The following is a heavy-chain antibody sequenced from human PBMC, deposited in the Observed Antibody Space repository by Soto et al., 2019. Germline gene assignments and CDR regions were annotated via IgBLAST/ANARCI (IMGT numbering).Heavy chain of an antibody. J-gene: IGHJ6*02. CDR1: GYSFTSYW. CDR2: IYPGDSDT. CDR3: ARLRRSYRNLYYYYGMEV. V-gene: IGHV5-51*01. Sequence: GESLKISCKGSGYSFTSYWIGWVRQVPGKGLEWMGIIYPGDSDTRYSPSFQGQVTISADKSISTAYLQWSSLKASDTAMYYCARLRRSYRNLYYYYGMEVWGQGATVTVSS. D-gene: IGHD5-18*01.